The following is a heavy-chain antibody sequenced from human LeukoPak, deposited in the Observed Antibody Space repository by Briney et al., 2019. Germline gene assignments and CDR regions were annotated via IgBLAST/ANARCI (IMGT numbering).Heavy chain of an antibody. V-gene: IGHV4-38-2*02. CDR3: ARSLGSYDS. CDR1: DYSISSIYN. CDR2: IYHGGTT. J-gene: IGHJ5*02. D-gene: IGHD3-10*01. Sequence: SETLSLTCTVSDYSISSIYNWGWIRQSPGKGLEWIGRIYHGGTTSYNPSLESRVTISLDTSRNQFSLKLSSVTAADTAVYYCARSLGSYDSWGQGTLVTVSS.